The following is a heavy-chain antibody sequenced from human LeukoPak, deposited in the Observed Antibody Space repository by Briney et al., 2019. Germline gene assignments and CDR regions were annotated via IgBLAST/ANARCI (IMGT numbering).Heavy chain of an antibody. CDR1: GFTFSGSA. V-gene: IGHV3-73*01. Sequence: GGSLKLSCAASGFTFSGSAMHGVRQASGKGLEWVGRIRSKANSYATAYAASVKGRFTISRDDSKNTAYLQMNSLKTEDTAVYYCTRHRDAFDIWGQGTMVTVSS. J-gene: IGHJ3*02. CDR2: IRSKANSYAT. CDR3: TRHRDAFDI.